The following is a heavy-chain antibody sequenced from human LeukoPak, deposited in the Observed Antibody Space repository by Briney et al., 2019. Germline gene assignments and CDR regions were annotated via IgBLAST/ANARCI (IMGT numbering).Heavy chain of an antibody. CDR2: IKQDGSEK. CDR3: AKTYYYSSGNF. D-gene: IGHD3-10*01. J-gene: IGHJ4*02. V-gene: IGHV3-7*01. CDR1: GFTFSSYW. Sequence: GGSLRLSCAASGFTFSSYWMSWVHQAPGKGLEWVANIKQDGSEKYYVDSVRGRFTISRDNAKNSLYLQMNSLRAEDTAIYYCAKTYYYSSGNFWGQGTLVTVSS.